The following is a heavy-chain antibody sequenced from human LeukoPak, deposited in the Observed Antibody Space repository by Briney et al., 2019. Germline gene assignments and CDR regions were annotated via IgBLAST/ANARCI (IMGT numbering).Heavy chain of an antibody. V-gene: IGHV1-46*01. Sequence: GASVKVSCKASGYTFTSYYVHWVRQAPGQGLEWMGIINPSGGSTSYAQKFQGRVTMTRDTSTSTVYMELSSLRSEDTAVYYCAVSGGDEEGAFDIWGQGTMVTVSS. CDR2: INPSGGST. D-gene: IGHD2-21*02. CDR3: AVSGGDEEGAFDI. J-gene: IGHJ3*02. CDR1: GYTFTSYY.